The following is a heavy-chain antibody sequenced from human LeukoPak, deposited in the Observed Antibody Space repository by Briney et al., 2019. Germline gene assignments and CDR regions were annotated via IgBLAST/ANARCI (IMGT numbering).Heavy chain of an antibody. CDR2: INPNSGGT. J-gene: IGHJ4*02. CDR1: GYTFTAYS. Sequence: ASVKVSCKASGYTFTAYSIHWVRQAPGQGLEWMGWINPNSGGTNYAQKFQGRVTMTRDTSISTAYMELSSLRSEDTAVYYCARGIAVAGAGDWGQGTMVTVSS. D-gene: IGHD6-19*01. V-gene: IGHV1-2*02. CDR3: ARGIAVAGAGD.